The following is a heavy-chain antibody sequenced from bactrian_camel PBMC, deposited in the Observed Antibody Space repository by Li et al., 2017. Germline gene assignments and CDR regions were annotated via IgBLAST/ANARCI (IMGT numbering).Heavy chain of an antibody. D-gene: IGHD7*01. CDR3: ALSRSAVG. V-gene: IGHV3S31*01. J-gene: IGHJ4*01. CDR1: GFAFNVSP. CDR2: DTSYENGQ. Sequence: DVQLVESGGDSVQPGGSLRLSCEASGFAFNVSPMSWVRQAPGKELEWVAKDTSYENGQFYADPVKGRFTISRDNAKSTLYLQLDSLKIEDTGMYYCALSRSAVGRGPGTQVTVS.